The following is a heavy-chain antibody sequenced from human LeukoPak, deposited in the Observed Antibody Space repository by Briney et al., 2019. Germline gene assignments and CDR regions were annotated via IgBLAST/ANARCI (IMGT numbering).Heavy chain of an antibody. D-gene: IGHD6-19*01. CDR1: GYTFTGYY. J-gene: IGHJ4*02. CDR3: AREVLSSGWPYFDY. V-gene: IGHV1-2*06. CDR2: INPNSGGT. Sequence: GAPVKVSCKASGYTFTGYYMHWVRQAPGQGLEWMGRINPNSGGTNYAQKFQGRVTMTRDTSISTAYMELSRLRSDDTAVYYCAREVLSSGWPYFDYWGQGTLVTVSS.